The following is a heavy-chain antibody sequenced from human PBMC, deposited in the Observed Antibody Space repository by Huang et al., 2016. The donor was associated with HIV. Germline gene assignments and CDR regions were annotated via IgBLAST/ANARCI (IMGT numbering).Heavy chain of an antibody. V-gene: IGHV3-43*01. Sequence: EVQLVQSGGVAIKPGGSLRLSCAASGFPFRDYHRHWVRQVPGKGLEWVALISGDGSTTKYGDSVKGRFTISRDNSKDSLYLQMNSLKTEDTAFYYCTGIFYDSTGYYYHYWGQGTLVTVSS. CDR3: TGIFYDSTGYYYHY. J-gene: IGHJ4*02. CDR1: GFPFRDYH. D-gene: IGHD3-22*01. CDR2: ISGDGSTT.